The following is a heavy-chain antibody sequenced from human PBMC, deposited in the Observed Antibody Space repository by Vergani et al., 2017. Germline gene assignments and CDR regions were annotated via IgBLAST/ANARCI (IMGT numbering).Heavy chain of an antibody. J-gene: IGHJ4*02. D-gene: IGHD6-19*01. CDR1: GFTFSSYS. CDR2: ISSSSSYI. V-gene: IGHV3-21*01. Sequence: EVQLVESGGGLVKPGGSPRLSCAASGFTFSSYSMNWVRQAPGKGLEWVSSISSSSSYIYYADSVKGRFTISRDNAKNSLYLQMNSLRAEDTAVYYCARGAVAGLFSYWGQGTLVTVSS. CDR3: ARGAVAGLFSY.